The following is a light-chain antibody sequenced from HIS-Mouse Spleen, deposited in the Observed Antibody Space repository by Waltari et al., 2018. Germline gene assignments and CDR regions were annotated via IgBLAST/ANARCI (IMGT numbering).Light chain of an antibody. V-gene: IGLV3-10*01. J-gene: IGLJ3*02. Sequence: SYELTQPHSVSVSPGQTARITCSGDSLQKKYAYWYQQKSGQAPVLVIYEDSKRPSGIPERFSGSSSGTMATLTISGAQVEDEADYYCYSTDSSGNHRRVFGGGTKLTVL. CDR3: YSTDSSGNHRRV. CDR1: SLQKKY. CDR2: EDS.